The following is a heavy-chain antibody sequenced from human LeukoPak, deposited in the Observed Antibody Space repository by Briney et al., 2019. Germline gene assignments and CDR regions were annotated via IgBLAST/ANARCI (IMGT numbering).Heavy chain of an antibody. CDR2: IYYNGST. CDR3: AREGGDASPSS. V-gene: IGHV4-59*12. Sequence: PSETLSLTCTVSGGSINTYYWSWIRQPPGKGLEWIGNIYYNGSTNYNPSLKSRVTISVDKSKNQFSLKLSSVTAADTAVYYCAREGGDASPSSWGQGTLVTVSS. CDR1: GGSINTYY. D-gene: IGHD4-17*01. J-gene: IGHJ5*02.